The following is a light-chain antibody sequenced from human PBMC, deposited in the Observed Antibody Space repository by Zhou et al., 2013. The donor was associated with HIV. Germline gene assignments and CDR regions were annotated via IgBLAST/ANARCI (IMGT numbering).Light chain of an antibody. CDR1: QTVINND. J-gene: IGKJ1*01. Sequence: VLTQSPGTLSLSPGERATLSCRASQTVINNDLAWYQQKPGQAPRLLVYRASRRATGIPARFRGSGSGTDFTLTISSLEPEDFAVYYCHQRNNWPWTFGQGTKVEIK. CDR2: RAS. CDR3: HQRNNWPWT. V-gene: IGKV3D-20*02.